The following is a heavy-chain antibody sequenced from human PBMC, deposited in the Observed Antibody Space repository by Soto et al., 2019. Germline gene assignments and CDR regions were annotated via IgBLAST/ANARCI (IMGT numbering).Heavy chain of an antibody. J-gene: IGHJ4*02. V-gene: IGHV3-30*18. CDR1: GFTFSNYG. CDR2: ISDDGDKR. D-gene: IGHD1-26*01. Sequence: PGGSLRLSCVGSGFTFSNYGMHWVRQPPGKGLECVALISDDGDKRYYADSVRGRLIISRENAKDTLYLQMNSLGPDDTAVYFCSKARVRIVGAHSFDYWGQGT. CDR3: SKARVRIVGAHSFDY.